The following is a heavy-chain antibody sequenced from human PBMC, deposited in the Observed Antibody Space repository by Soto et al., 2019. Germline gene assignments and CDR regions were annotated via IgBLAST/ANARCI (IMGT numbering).Heavy chain of an antibody. CDR2: FYYSGGP. V-gene: IGHV4-59*01. J-gene: IGHJ4*02. CDR3: ARQYSSNWGFDY. CDR1: GDSISSSY. Sequence: SETLSLTCTVSGDSISSSYWSWIRQPPGKGLGWIGYFYYSGGPKYSPSLKSRVTISVDTSKNQFSLNLNSMTAADTAVYYCARQYSSNWGFDYWGQGTLVTVSS. D-gene: IGHD6-13*01.